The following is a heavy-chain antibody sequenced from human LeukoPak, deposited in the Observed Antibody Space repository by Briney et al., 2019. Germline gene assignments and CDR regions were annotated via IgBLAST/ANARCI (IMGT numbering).Heavy chain of an antibody. CDR1: GGSFSGYY. CDR2: INHSGSA. CDR3: ARSLFLFNYYGSGSYPY. D-gene: IGHD3-10*01. Sequence: SETLSLTCAVYGGSFSGYYWSWIRPPPGKGLELVGEINHSGSANYNPSLMSRVTISVDTSKNQFTLKLSFVTAADTAVYYCARSLFLFNYYGSGSYPYWGQGTLVTVSS. J-gene: IGHJ4*02. V-gene: IGHV4-34*01.